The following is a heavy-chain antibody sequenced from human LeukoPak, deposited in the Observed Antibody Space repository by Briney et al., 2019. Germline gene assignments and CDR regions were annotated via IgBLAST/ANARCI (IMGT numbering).Heavy chain of an antibody. D-gene: IGHD3-22*01. CDR2: IYSGGST. Sequence: GGSLRLSCLTSGFTLSTNAMSWVCQAPGKGLEWVSVIYSGGSTYYADSVKGRFTISTDNSRNTLYLQMNSLRAEDTAVYYCARDGYSSGYFDFWGQGTLVTVSS. V-gene: IGHV3-53*01. J-gene: IGHJ4*02. CDR1: GFTLSTNA. CDR3: ARDGYSSGYFDF.